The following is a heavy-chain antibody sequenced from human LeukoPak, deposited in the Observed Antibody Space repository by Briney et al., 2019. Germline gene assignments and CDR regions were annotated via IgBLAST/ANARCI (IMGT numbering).Heavy chain of an antibody. D-gene: IGHD6-13*01. CDR2: IYHSGST. Sequence: SQTLSLTCTVSGGSISSGGYYWSWIRQPPGKGLEWIGYIYHSGSTYYNPSLKSRVTISVDRSKNQFSLKLSSVTAADTAVYYCARSGIAAAQIWGQGTMVTVSS. CDR1: GGSISSGGYY. V-gene: IGHV4-30-2*01. J-gene: IGHJ3*02. CDR3: ARSGIAAAQI.